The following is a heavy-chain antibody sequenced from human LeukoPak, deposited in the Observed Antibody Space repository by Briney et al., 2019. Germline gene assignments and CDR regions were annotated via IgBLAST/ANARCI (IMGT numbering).Heavy chain of an antibody. Sequence: ASAKVSCKASGYTFTGYYMHWVRQAPGQGLEWMGWINPNSGGTNYAQKFQGRVTMTRDTSISTAYMELSRLRSDDTAVYYCARGGKKQMATTPCGYWGQGTLVTVSS. CDR1: GYTFTGYY. J-gene: IGHJ4*02. V-gene: IGHV1-2*02. CDR3: ARGGKKQMATTPCGY. D-gene: IGHD5-24*01. CDR2: INPNSGGT.